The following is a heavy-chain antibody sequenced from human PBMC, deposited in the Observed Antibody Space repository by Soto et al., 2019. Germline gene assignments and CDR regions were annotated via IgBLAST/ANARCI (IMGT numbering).Heavy chain of an antibody. D-gene: IGHD6-6*01. CDR3: ARGVYSSPSSFDY. CDR2: INPNSGGT. Sequence: ASVKVSCKASGYTFTAYYMHWVRQAPGQGLEWMGWINPNSGGTDYAQKFQGRVTMTRDMSISTAYMELSRLRSDDTAVYYCARGVYSSPSSFDYWGQGTLVTVSS. CDR1: GYTFTAYY. V-gene: IGHV1-2*02. J-gene: IGHJ4*02.